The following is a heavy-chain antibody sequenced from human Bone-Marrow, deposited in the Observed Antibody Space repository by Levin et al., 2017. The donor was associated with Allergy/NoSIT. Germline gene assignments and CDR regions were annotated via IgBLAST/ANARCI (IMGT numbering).Heavy chain of an antibody. J-gene: IGHJ4*02. CDR2: IYGDDGK. CDR1: GFSLTAGEVG. V-gene: IGHV2-5*02. D-gene: IGHD3-16*01. Sequence: ASGPTLVKPTQTLTLTCTFSGFSLTAGEVGVAWIRQPPGKALEWLAAIYGDDGKRFSPSLESGLAITKDTSKIQVVLTMTNVDPVDTATYFCAHIRYNWGSYTFDFWGQGTQVTVSS. CDR3: AHIRYNWGSYTFDF.